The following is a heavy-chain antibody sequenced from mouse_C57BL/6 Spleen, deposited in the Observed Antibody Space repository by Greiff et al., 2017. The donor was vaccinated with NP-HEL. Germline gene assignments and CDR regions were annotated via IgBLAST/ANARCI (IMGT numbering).Heavy chain of an antibody. CDR2: IYPGDGDT. CDR1: GYAFSSYW. Sequence: VKLVESGAELVKPGASVKISCKASGYAFSSYWMNWVKQRPGKGLEWIGQIYPGDGDTNYNGKFKGKATLTADKSSSTAYMQLSSLTSEDSAVYFCARWRVWYFDVWGTGTTVTVSS. J-gene: IGHJ1*03. CDR3: ARWRVWYFDV. V-gene: IGHV1-80*01.